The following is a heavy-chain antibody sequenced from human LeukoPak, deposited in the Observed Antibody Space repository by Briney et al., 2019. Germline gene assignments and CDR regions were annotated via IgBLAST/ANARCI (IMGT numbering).Heavy chain of an antibody. Sequence: GVSLRLSCAASGFTFSSYAMHWVRQAPGKGLEWVAVISYDGSNKYYADSVKGRFTISRDNSKNTLYLQMNSLRAEDTAVYYCARATEYCSGGSCYPYGMDVWGQGTTVTVSS. CDR3: ARATEYCSGGSCYPYGMDV. J-gene: IGHJ6*02. CDR1: GFTFSSYA. CDR2: ISYDGSNK. D-gene: IGHD2-15*01. V-gene: IGHV3-30-3*01.